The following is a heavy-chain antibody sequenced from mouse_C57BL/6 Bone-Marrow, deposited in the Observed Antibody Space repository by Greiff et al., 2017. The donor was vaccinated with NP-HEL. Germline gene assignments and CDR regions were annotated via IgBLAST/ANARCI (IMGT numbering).Heavy chain of an antibody. CDR2: INPSSGYT. CDR1: GYTFTSYT. V-gene: IGHV1-4*01. CDR3: ARGPSNYPLDY. Sequence: VQRVESGAELARPGASVKMSCKASGYTFTSYTMHWVKQRPGQGLEWIGYINPSSGYTKYNQKFKDKATLTADKSSSTAYMQLSSLTSEDSAVYYCARGPSNYPLDYWGQGTTLTVSS. J-gene: IGHJ2*01. D-gene: IGHD2-1*01.